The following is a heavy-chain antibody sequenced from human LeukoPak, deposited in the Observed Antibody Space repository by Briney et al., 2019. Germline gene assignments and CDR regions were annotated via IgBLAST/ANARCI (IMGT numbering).Heavy chain of an antibody. D-gene: IGHD2-15*01. CDR3: ARNGGGSWSIDY. J-gene: IGHJ4*02. V-gene: IGHV4-59*01. Sequence: WETLSLTCTVSGGSISSYYWSWIRQPPGKGLEWIGYIYYSGSTNYNPSLKSRVTISVDTSKNQFSLKLSSVTAADTAVYYCARNGGGSWSIDYWGQGTLVTVSS. CDR2: IYYSGST. CDR1: GGSISSYY.